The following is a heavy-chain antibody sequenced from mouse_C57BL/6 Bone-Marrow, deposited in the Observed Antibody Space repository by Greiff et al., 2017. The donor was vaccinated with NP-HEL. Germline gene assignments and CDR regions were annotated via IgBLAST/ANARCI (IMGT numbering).Heavy chain of an antibody. J-gene: IGHJ4*01. CDR1: GYSFTDYN. Sequence: EVQLVESGPELVKPGASVKISCKASGYSFTDYNMNWVKQSNGKSLEWIGVINPNYGTTSYNQKFKGKATLTVDQSSSTAYMQLNSLTSEDSAVYYCARRGTTVVADYYAMDYWGQGTSVTVSS. V-gene: IGHV1-39*01. CDR3: ARRGTTVVADYYAMDY. CDR2: INPNYGTT. D-gene: IGHD1-1*01.